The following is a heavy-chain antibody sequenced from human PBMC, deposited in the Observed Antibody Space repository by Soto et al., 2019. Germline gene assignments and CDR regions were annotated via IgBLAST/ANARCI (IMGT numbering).Heavy chain of an antibody. CDR2: IRSKAYGGTT. V-gene: IGHV3-49*03. D-gene: IGHD6-25*01. J-gene: IGHJ6*02. Sequence: GGSLRLSCTASGFTFGDYAMSWFRQAPGKGLEWVGFIRSKAYGGTTEYAASVKGRFTISRDDSKSIAYLQMNSLKTEDTAVYYCTRESIAAAMDVWGQGTTVTVSS. CDR1: GFTFGDYA. CDR3: TRESIAAAMDV.